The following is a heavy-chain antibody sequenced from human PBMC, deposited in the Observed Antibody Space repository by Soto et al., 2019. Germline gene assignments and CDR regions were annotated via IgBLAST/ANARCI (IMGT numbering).Heavy chain of an antibody. CDR1: GGSISSSSYY. J-gene: IGHJ4*02. D-gene: IGHD3-10*01. V-gene: IGHV4-39*01. CDR3: ARREGRAADY. Sequence: QLQLQESGPGLVKPSETLSLTCTVSGGSISSSSYYWGWILQPPGKGLEWIGSIYYSGSTYYNPSLKSRVTRSVDTSTNQFSLKLSSVTAAETAVYYCARREGRAADYWCQGTLVTVSS. CDR2: IYYSGST.